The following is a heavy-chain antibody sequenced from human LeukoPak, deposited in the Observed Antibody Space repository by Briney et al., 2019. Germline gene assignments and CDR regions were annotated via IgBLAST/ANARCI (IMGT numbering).Heavy chain of an antibody. D-gene: IGHD1-7*01. CDR1: GFSFSNYA. CDR2: IGDSGGST. J-gene: IGHJ5*02. Sequence: GGSLRLSCGGFGFSFSNYAMNWVRQAPGKGLEWVSAIGDSGGSTFYADSVKGRFTISRDNSKNTLYLQMNNLRAEDTAVYYCARDKYNRNYVGTSNWFDPWGQGTLVTVSS. V-gene: IGHV3-23*01. CDR3: ARDKYNRNYVGTSNWFDP.